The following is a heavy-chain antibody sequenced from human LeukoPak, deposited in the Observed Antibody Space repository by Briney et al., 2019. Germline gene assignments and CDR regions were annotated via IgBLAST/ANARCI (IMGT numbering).Heavy chain of an antibody. CDR1: GGTFSSYA. D-gene: IGHD5-18*01. V-gene: IGHV1-69*13. CDR3: ARDPRDVRQLRSQEVYYGMDV. CDR2: IIPIFGTA. Sequence: SVKVSCKASGGTFSSYAISWVRQAPGQGLEWMGGIIPIFGTANYAQKFQGRVTITADESTGTAYMELSSLRSEDTAVYYCARDPRDVRQLRSQEVYYGMDVWGQGTTVTVSS. J-gene: IGHJ6*02.